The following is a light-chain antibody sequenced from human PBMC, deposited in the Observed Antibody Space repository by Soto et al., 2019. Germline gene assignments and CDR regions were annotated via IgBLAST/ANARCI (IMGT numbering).Light chain of an antibody. CDR2: DVT. J-gene: IGLJ1*01. CDR3: CAFTSTSTLYV. V-gene: IGLV2-14*01. CDR1: DVGTYKY. Sequence: QSVLTQPASVSGSPGQSITISCDVGTYKYVSWYQQYPGEAPKLMIYDVTLRPSGVSNRFSGSKSGNTASLTISGLQAEDEADYYCCAFTSTSTLYVFGSGTKLTVL.